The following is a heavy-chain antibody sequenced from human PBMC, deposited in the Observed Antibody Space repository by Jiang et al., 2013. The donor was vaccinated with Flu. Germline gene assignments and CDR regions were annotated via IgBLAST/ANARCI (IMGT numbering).Heavy chain of an antibody. D-gene: IGHD1-26*01. CDR2: MYYSGST. V-gene: IGHV4-39*01. J-gene: IGHJ6*03. CDR3: SSGATDYYYYMDV. CDR1: GGSIRSSSYY. Sequence: GSGLVKPSETLSLTCSVSGGSIRSSSYYWGWVRQPPGKGLEWIGSMYYSGSTFYNPSLKSRVTISVDTSKNQFSLKLSSVTAADTAVYYCSSGATDYYYYMDVWGKGTTVTVSS.